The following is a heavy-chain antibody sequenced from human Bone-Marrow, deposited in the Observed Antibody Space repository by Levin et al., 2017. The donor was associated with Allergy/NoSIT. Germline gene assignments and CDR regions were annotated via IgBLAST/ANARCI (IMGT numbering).Heavy chain of an antibody. Sequence: GSLRLSCDVSNGSITSNKWWSWVRQSPGKGLEWIGEIYHTGNTNYNPSLKNRVILSMDKSKNQFSLALNSMTAADTAVYYCAVNYDLWAGYDYWGLGTLVTVSS. CDR1: NGSITSNKW. CDR3: AVNYDLWAGYDY. J-gene: IGHJ4*02. V-gene: IGHV4-4*02. CDR2: IYHTGNT. D-gene: IGHD3-3*01.